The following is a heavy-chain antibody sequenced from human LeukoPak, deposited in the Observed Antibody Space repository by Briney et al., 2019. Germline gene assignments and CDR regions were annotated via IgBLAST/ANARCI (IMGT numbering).Heavy chain of an antibody. V-gene: IGHV3-48*03. D-gene: IGHD3-9*01. J-gene: IGHJ4*02. CDR3: ARASGIFWIDY. Sequence: GGSLRLSCAASGFTFDDYGMSWVRQAPGKGLEWVSYISSSGSTIYYADSVKGRFTISRDNAKNSLYLQMNSLRAEDTAVYYCARASGIFWIDYWGQGTLVTVSS. CDR2: ISSSGSTI. CDR1: GFTFDDYG.